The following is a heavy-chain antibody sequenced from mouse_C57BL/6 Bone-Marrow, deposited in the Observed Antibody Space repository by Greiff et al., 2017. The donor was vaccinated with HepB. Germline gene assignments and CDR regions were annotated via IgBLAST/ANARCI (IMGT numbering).Heavy chain of an antibody. CDR2: IYPGDGDT. Sequence: QVQLKESGPELVKPGASVKISCKASGYAFSSSWMNWVKQRPGKGLEWIGRIYPGDGDTNYNGKFKGKATLTADKSSSTAYMQLSSLTSEDSAVYFCARTTVVAPVAYWGQGTLVTVSA. CDR3: ARTTVVAPVAY. CDR1: GYAFSSSW. V-gene: IGHV1-82*01. J-gene: IGHJ3*01. D-gene: IGHD1-1*01.